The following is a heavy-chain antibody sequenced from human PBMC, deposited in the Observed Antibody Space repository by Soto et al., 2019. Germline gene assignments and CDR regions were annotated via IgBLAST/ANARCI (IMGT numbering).Heavy chain of an antibody. V-gene: IGHV1-69*02. CDR2: IIADNGIA. CDR3: ARRYYDILTGYYTDAFDI. CDR1: GGTFSSYT. Sequence: GASVKVSCKASGGTFSSYTISWVRQAPGQGLEWMGWIIADNGIANYAQKFQGRVTITGDTSASTAYMELSSLRSEDTAVYYCARRYYDILTGYYTDAFDIWGQGTMVTVSS. J-gene: IGHJ3*02. D-gene: IGHD3-9*01.